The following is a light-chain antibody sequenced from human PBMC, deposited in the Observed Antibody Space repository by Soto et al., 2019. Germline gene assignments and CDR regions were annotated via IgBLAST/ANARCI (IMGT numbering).Light chain of an antibody. J-gene: IGKJ1*01. CDR2: DAS. CDR1: QSVSSY. Sequence: EIVLTQSPGTLSLSPGERATLSCRASQSVSSYLAWYQQKPGQAPRLLIHDASNRGTGIPARFSGSGSGTAFTLTISSLEPEDFAVYYCQERSSWSWTFGQGTKVEIK. V-gene: IGKV3-11*01. CDR3: QERSSWSWT.